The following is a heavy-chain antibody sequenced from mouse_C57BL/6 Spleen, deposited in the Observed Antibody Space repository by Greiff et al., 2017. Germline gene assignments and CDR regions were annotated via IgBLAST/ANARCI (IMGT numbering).Heavy chain of an antibody. CDR3: ARQANWAWFAY. CDR2: ISNGGGST. J-gene: IGHJ3*01. Sequence: EVKLVESGGGLVQPGGSLKLSCAASGFTFSDYYMYWVRQTPEKRLEWVAYISNGGGSTYYPDTVKGRFTISRDNAKNTLYLQMSRLKYEDTAMYYCARQANWAWFAYWGQGTLVTVSA. CDR1: GFTFSDYY. D-gene: IGHD4-1*01. V-gene: IGHV5-12*01.